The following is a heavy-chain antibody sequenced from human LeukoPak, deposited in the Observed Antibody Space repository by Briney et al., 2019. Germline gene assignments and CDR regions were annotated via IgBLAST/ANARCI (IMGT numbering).Heavy chain of an antibody. CDR3: ARGPQISRYFDWLPRLDY. J-gene: IGHJ4*02. V-gene: IGHV4-34*01. CDR1: GGSFSGYY. CDR2: INHSGST. D-gene: IGHD3-9*01. Sequence: QASETLSLTCAVYGGSFSGYYWSWISQPPGKGLEWIGEINHSGSTNYNPSLKSRVTISVDTSKNQFSLKLSSVTAADTAVYYCARGPQISRYFDWLPRLDYWGQGTLVTVSS.